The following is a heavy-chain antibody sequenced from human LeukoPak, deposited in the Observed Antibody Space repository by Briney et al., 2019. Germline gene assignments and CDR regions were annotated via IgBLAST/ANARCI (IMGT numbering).Heavy chain of an antibody. CDR3: ARGDAGYCSSSSCYGLRWFDP. D-gene: IGHD2-2*01. CDR1: GGSISSSSFY. V-gene: IGHV4-39*01. CDR2: IFYSGST. J-gene: IGHJ5*02. Sequence: PSETLSLTCTVSGGSISSSSFYWGWIRQPPGKGLEWIGTIFYSGSTYYNPSLKSRVTMSVDTSKNQFSLMLGSVTAADTAVYYCARGDAGYCSSSSCYGLRWFDPWGQGILVTVSS.